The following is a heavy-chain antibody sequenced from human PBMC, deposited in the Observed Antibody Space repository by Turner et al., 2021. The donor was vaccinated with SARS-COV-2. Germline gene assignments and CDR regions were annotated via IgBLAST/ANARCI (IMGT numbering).Heavy chain of an antibody. D-gene: IGHD3-3*01. CDR2: ISWNSGSI. V-gene: IGHV3-9*01. Sequence: EVQLVESGGGLVQPGRSLRLSCAASGFTFDDYPMHWVRQAPGKGLEWVSGISWNSGSIAYADSVKGRFTISRDNAKNSLYVQMHSLRAEDTALYYCAKAPNREYYDFWSGYLYYFDYWGQGTLVTVSS. J-gene: IGHJ4*02. CDR1: GFTFDDYP. CDR3: AKAPNREYYDFWSGYLYYFDY.